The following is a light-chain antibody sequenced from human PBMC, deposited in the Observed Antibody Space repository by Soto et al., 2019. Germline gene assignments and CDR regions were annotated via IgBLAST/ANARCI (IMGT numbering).Light chain of an antibody. CDR2: GAS. V-gene: IGKV3-20*01. CDR3: EQYGSSPRFT. J-gene: IGKJ3*01. CDR1: QSVSSSY. Sequence: EIALTQSPGTLSLSPGERATLSCRASQSVSSSYLARYQQKPGQAPRLLIYGASSRATGIPDRFSGSESGKAFTLTISRLEPEDFGVYYCEQYGSSPRFTFGPGTKVDI.